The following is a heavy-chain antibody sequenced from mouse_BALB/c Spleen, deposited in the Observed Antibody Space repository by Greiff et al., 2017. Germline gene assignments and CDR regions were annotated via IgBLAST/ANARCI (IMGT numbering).Heavy chain of an antibody. CDR2: IRNKANGYTT. CDR3: ARGSYGSSYWYFDV. D-gene: IGHD1-1*01. CDR1: GFTFTDYY. J-gene: IGHJ1*01. Sequence: DVMLVESGGGLVQPGGSLRLSCATSGFTFTDYYMSWVRQPPGKALEWLGFIRNKANGYTTEYSASVKGRFTISRDNSQSILYLQMNTLRAEDSATYYCARGSYGSSYWYFDVWGAGTTVTVSS. V-gene: IGHV7-3*02.